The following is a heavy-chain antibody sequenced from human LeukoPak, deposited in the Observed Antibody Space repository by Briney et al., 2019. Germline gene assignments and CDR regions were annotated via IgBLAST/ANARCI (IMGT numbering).Heavy chain of an antibody. V-gene: IGHV1-2*02. Sequence: GASVKVSCKASGYTFTDYYMHWVRQAPGQGFEWMGWINPNTGGTNYAQNFQGRVTMTRDTSISTAYMELSGLRSDDTAVYYCASYPRYSSSPPFDYWGQGTLVTAPS. J-gene: IGHJ4*02. CDR3: ASYPRYSSSPPFDY. CDR2: INPNTGGT. CDR1: GYTFTDYY. D-gene: IGHD6-6*01.